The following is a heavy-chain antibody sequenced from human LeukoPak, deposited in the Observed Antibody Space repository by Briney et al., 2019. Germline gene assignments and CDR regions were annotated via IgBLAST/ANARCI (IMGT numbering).Heavy chain of an antibody. D-gene: IGHD1-7*01. CDR2: INHSGST. V-gene: IGHV4-34*01. CDR3: ARGPVTGITGTTGGY. Sequence: SETLSLTCAVYGGSFSGYYWSWIRQPPGKGLEWIGEINHSGSTNYNPSLKSRVTISVDTSKNQFSLKLSSVTAADTAVYYCARGPVTGITGTTGGYWGQGTLVTVSS. J-gene: IGHJ4*02. CDR1: GGSFSGYY.